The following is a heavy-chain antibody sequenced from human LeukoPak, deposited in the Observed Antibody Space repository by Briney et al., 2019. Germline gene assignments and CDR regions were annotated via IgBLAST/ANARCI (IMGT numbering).Heavy chain of an antibody. Sequence: GSLRLSCTASGFTFGDYAMSWIRQPPGKGLEWIGEINHSGSTNYNPSLKSRVTISVDTSKNQFSLKLSSVTAADTAVYYCARGLFVGIAAAGTVWFDPWGQGTLVTVSS. CDR3: ARGLFVGIAAAGTVWFDP. J-gene: IGHJ5*02. CDR1: GFTFGDYA. D-gene: IGHD6-13*01. V-gene: IGHV4-34*01. CDR2: INHSGST.